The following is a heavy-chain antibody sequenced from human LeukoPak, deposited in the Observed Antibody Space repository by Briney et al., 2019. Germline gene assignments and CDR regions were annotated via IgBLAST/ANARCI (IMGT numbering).Heavy chain of an antibody. J-gene: IGHJ4*02. V-gene: IGHV1-18*01. CDR1: GYTFTGFG. D-gene: IGHD3-10*01. Sequence: GASVKVSCKASGYTFTGFGINWVRQAPGQGLEWMGWISGYNDNTHYAKKFQGRVTLTTDTPTSTAYMELRSLRSDDTAVYYCASLYYYGSGSFLDYWGQGTLVTVSS. CDR3: ASLYYYGSGSFLDY. CDR2: ISGYNDNT.